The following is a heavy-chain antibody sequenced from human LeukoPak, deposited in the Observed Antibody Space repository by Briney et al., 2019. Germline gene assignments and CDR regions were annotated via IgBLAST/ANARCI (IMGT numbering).Heavy chain of an antibody. CDR2: INHSGST. D-gene: IGHD5-12*01. CDR1: GGSFSGYY. V-gene: IGHV4-34*01. CDR3: ARDRATAWYFDL. Sequence: SETLSLTCAVYGGSFSGYYWSWIRQPPGKGLEWIGEINHSGSTNYNPSLKSRVTVSVDTSKNQLSLKLRSVTAADTAVYYCARDRATAWYFDLWGRGTLVTVSS. J-gene: IGHJ2*01.